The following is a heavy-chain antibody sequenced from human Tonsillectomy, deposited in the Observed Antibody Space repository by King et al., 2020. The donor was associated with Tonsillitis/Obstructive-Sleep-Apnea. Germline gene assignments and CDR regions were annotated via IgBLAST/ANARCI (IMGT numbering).Heavy chain of an antibody. J-gene: IGHJ5*02. D-gene: IGHD3-16*01. CDR1: GDSITSRSYY. CDR3: ARGPGVWVXXFDP. V-gene: IGHV4-61*01. Sequence: QLQESGPGLVKPSETLSLTCIVSGDSITSRSYYWSWIRQPPGKGLEWIGYIYYSGPNNYNPSLKSRVTISVDTSRNQFSLKLSSVTAADTAVYYCARGPGVWVXXFDPXXQGALVTVSS. CDR2: IYYSGPN.